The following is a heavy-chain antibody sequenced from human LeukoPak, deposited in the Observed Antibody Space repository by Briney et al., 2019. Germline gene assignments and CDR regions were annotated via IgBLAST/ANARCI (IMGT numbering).Heavy chain of an antibody. CDR2: IIPIFGTA. CDR1: GGTFSSYA. Sequence: SVKVSCKASGGTFSSYAISWVRQAPGQGLEWMGGIIPIFGTANYAQKFQGRVTITTDESTSTAYMELSSLRSGDTAVYYCARVVGGDYAFDYWGQGTLVTVSS. D-gene: IGHD4-17*01. CDR3: ARVVGGDYAFDY. V-gene: IGHV1-69*05. J-gene: IGHJ4*02.